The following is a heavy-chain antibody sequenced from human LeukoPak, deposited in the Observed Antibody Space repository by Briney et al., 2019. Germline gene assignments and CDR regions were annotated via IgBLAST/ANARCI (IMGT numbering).Heavy chain of an antibody. V-gene: IGHV3-74*01. CDR1: GFTFSSYW. CDR3: ARDYRNYYDFWSGYSYYFDY. Sequence: GGPLRLSCAASGFTFSSYWMHWVRQAPGKGLVWVSRINSDGSSTSYADSVKGRFTISRDNAKNTLYLQMNSLRAEDTAVYYCARDYRNYYDFWSGYSYYFDYWGQGTLVTVSS. CDR2: INSDGSST. D-gene: IGHD3-3*01. J-gene: IGHJ4*02.